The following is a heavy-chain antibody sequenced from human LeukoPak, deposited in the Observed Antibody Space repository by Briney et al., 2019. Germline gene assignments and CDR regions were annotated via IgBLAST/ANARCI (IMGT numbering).Heavy chain of an antibody. Sequence: GGSLRLSCAASGFTFSDYAMYWVRQAPGKGLEWVAVISYGGSNKYYADSVKGRFTISRDNSKKTLYVQMNSLRAEDTAVYYCARSLVTAIRDGMDVWGQETTVTVSS. CDR2: ISYGGSNK. D-gene: IGHD2-21*02. CDR3: ARSLVTAIRDGMDV. J-gene: IGHJ6*02. V-gene: IGHV3-30-3*01. CDR1: GFTFSDYA.